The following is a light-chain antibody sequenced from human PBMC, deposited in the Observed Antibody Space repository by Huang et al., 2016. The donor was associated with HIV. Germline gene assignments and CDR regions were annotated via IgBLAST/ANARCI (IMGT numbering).Light chain of an antibody. J-gene: IGKJ3*01. CDR3: QQYYTTPRT. V-gene: IGKV4-1*01. CDR1: QTVLYTSNKENY. CDR2: WAS. Sequence: IVMTQSPDYLPVSLGARAAIKCKSSQTVLYTSNKENYLAWYQQRPGQPPKLLIYWASRRASGVPDRFSGSGSGTDFTLTINGLQPEDVAVYYCQQYYTTPRTFGPGTKVDIK.